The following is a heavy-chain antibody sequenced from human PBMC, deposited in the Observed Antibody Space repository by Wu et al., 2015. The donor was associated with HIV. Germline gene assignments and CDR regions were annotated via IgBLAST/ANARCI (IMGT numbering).Heavy chain of an antibody. V-gene: IGHV1-18*01. CDR2: ISADNGNT. CDR3: ARDQPWFDP. Sequence: QVQLVQSGAEVKKPGASVKVSCKASGYTFTRYGISWLRQAPGQGLEWMGWISADNGNTNFAQKFQGRVTLITDTSTSTVYMELRSLRSDDTAVYYCARDQPWFDPWGQGTLVIVSP. J-gene: IGHJ5*02. CDR1: GYTFTRYG.